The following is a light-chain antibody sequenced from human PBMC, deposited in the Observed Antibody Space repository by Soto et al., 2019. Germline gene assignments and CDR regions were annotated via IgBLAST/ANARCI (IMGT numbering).Light chain of an antibody. J-gene: IGKJ4*01. CDR3: QQLNSYPPT. V-gene: IGKV1-9*01. CDR2: AAS. Sequence: DIPLTQSPSFLSASVGDRVTITCRASQGISSYLAWYQQKPGKAPKLLIYAASTLQSGVPSRFSGSGSGTEFPLTISSLQPEDFATYYCQQLNSYPPTFGGGTKVEIK. CDR1: QGISSY.